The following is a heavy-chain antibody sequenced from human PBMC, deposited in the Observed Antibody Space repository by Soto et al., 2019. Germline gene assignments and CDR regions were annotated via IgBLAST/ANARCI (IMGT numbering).Heavy chain of an antibody. Sequence: AALNVCCNASGYTFTSYGIGWVRQAPGQGLEWMGWISAYNGNTNYAQKLQGRVTMTTDTSTSTAYMELRSLRSDDTAVYYCARDGIALSGTGDYWGQLTLFTVSS. CDR2: ISAYNGNT. D-gene: IGHD6-19*01. CDR3: ARDGIALSGTGDY. J-gene: IGHJ4*02. V-gene: IGHV1-18*04. CDR1: GYTFTSYG.